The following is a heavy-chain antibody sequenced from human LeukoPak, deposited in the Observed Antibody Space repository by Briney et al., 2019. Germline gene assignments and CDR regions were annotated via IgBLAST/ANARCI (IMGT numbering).Heavy chain of an antibody. D-gene: IGHD2-2*01. CDR3: AHGAMYQLDY. CDR1: GFTFSSYA. V-gene: IGHV3-23*01. J-gene: IGHJ4*02. Sequence: PGGSLRLSCAASGFTFSSYAISWVRQAPGKGLEWVSGIIGGGGSTYYADSVKGRFTISGDNSRNTLFLQMNSLRAEDTAVYYCAHGAMYQLDYWGQGTLVTVSS. CDR2: IIGGGGST.